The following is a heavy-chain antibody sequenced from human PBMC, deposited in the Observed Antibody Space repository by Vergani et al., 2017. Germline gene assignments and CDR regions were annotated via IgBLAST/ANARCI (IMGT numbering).Heavy chain of an antibody. J-gene: IGHJ4*02. CDR3: ATRESRAIPYFDY. Sequence: EVQLLESGGGLVQPGGSLRLSCAASGFTFSSYDMSWVRQAPGTGLEWGSAISGSGGSTYYAESVKGRFTITSDNSKTTLYLQMNSMTAEYTAVYYCATRESRAIPYFDYWGQGTLVTVSS. CDR1: GFTFSSYD. V-gene: IGHV3-23*01. D-gene: IGHD1-26*01. CDR2: ISGSGGST.